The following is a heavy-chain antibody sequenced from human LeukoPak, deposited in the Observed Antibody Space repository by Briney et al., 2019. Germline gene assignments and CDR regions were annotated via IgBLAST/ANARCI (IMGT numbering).Heavy chain of an antibody. D-gene: IGHD3-10*01. J-gene: IGHJ3*02. CDR1: GFIFSDHY. CDR2: AKNKVNSYTT. Sequence: GGSLRLSCAASGFIFSDHYMDWVRQAPGKGLEWVGRAKNKVNSYTTIYAASVKGRFTISRDDSKNSLYLQMNSLKTEDTAVYYCAKDLYGSGSYLAFDIWGQGTMVTVSS. V-gene: IGHV3-72*01. CDR3: AKDLYGSGSYLAFDI.